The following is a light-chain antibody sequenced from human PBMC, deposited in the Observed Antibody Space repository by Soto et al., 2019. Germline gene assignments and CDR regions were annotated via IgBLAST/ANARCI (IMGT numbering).Light chain of an antibody. Sequence: DIVLTQSPATLSLSPGDSATLSCRASQSVSILLAWYQQKPRQAPRLLIFGSSTRATGIPATFSGSGSGTEFTPTISSLQSEDFAIYYCQHYNNWPPITFGQGTRLEIK. CDR3: QHYNNWPPIT. CDR2: GSS. CDR1: QSVSIL. J-gene: IGKJ5*01. V-gene: IGKV3-15*01.